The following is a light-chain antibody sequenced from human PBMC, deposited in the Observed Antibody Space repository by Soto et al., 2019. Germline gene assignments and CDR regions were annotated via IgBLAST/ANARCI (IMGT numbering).Light chain of an antibody. CDR3: QQRSNWPPKLT. CDR1: QSVSSY. J-gene: IGKJ4*01. Sequence: EIVLTQSPATLSLSPGERATLSCRASQSVSSYLAWYQQKPGQAPRLLIYDASNRATGIPARFSGSGSGTDFTRTNSILEPEDFAVYYGQQRSNWPPKLTFGGGTKVEIK. V-gene: IGKV3-11*01. CDR2: DAS.